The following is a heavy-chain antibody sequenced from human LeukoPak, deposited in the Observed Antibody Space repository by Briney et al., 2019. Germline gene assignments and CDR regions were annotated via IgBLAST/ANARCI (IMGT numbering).Heavy chain of an antibody. CDR2: INHSGGT. V-gene: IGHV4-34*01. D-gene: IGHD1-26*01. J-gene: IGHJ3*02. Sequence: SETLSLTCAVYGGSFSGYYWSWIRQPPGKGLEWIGEINHSGGTNYNPSLKSRVTISVDTSKNQFSLKLSSVTAADTAVYYCARGLVGATYDAFDIWGQGTMVTVSS. CDR3: ARGLVGATYDAFDI. CDR1: GGSFSGYY.